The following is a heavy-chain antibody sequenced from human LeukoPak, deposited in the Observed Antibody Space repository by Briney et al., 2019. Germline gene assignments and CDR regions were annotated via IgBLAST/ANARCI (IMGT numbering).Heavy chain of an antibody. CDR2: IIPIFGTA. J-gene: IGHJ4*02. CDR3: ASYNNYYGSGTHFDY. D-gene: IGHD3-10*01. CDR1: GGTFSRYA. V-gene: IGHV1-69*05. Sequence: SVKVSCKASGGTFSRYAISWVRQAPGQGLEWMGRIIPIFGTANYAQKFQGRVTITTEESTSTAYMELSSLRSEDTAVYYCASYNNYYGSGTHFDYWGQGTLVTVSS.